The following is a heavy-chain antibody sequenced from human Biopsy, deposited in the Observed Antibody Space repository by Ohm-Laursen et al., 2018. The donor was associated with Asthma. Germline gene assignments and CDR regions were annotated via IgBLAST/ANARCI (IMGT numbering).Heavy chain of an antibody. D-gene: IGHD1-14*01. V-gene: IGHV3-21*01. CDR3: AIDGPELPTELDY. CDR1: GFTFSNYV. J-gene: IGHJ4*02. CDR2: ITGSGGFT. Sequence: SLRLSCAASGFTFSNYVMSWVRQAPGKGLEWVSSITGSGGFTYYADSVKGRFTISRDNAKSSLYLQMNSLRAEDTAVYYCAIDGPELPTELDYWGPGTLVTVSS.